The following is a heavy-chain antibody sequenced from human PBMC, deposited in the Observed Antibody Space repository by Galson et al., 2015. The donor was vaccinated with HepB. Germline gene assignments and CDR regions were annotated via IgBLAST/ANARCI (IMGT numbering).Heavy chain of an antibody. CDR2: ISAYNGNT. V-gene: IGHV1-18*04. Sequence: SVKVSCKASGYTFTSYGISWVRQAPGQGLEWMGWISAYNGNTNYAQKLQGRVTMTTDTSTSTAYMELRSLRSDDTAVYYCARDPYGSGWHLLSNYFDYWGQGTLVTVSS. J-gene: IGHJ4*02. CDR3: ARDPYGSGWHLLSNYFDY. CDR1: GYTFTSYG. D-gene: IGHD6-19*01.